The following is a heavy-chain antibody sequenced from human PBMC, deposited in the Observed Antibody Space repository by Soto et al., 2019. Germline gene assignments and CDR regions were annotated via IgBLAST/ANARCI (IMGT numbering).Heavy chain of an antibody. J-gene: IGHJ6*02. V-gene: IGHV3-23*01. CDR3: AKGGRRVLGPMDV. CDR2: IRSSGEIT. Sequence: QLLESGGGLVQRGGSLRLASTASGFTFSNYAMCWVRQAPGKGLEWGSGIRSSGEITYYADTVKGRLTISRDDSKNMLYLQINSLRAEDTAVYYCAKGGRRVLGPMDVWGQGTTVTVSS. D-gene: IGHD2-8*01. CDR1: GFTFSNYA.